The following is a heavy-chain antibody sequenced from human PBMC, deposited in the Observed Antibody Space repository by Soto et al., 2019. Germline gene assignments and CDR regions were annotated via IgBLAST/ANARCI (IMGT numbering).Heavy chain of an antibody. CDR3: AKDRDGAAAGPTKFYGMDV. Sequence: EVQLLESGGGLVQPGGSLRLSCAASGFTFSSYAMSWVRQAPGKGLEWVSVISGSGDSTYYADPVRGRFPISRDNSKNQLYLQINSLRAEDTAVYQCAKDRDGAAAGPTKFYGMDVWGQGTTVTVSS. CDR1: GFTFSSYA. CDR2: ISGSGDST. V-gene: IGHV3-23*01. D-gene: IGHD6-13*01. J-gene: IGHJ6*02.